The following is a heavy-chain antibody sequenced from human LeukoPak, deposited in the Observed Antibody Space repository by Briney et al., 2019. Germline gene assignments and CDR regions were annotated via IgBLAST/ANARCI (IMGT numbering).Heavy chain of an antibody. Sequence: GGSLRLSCAASGFTFSSHWMSWVRQAPGRGLEWVANINEDGSKKYYMESVKGRFTISRDNAEQSLYLQMDSLRGEDTAVYYCARDGHYDILTGYFQDWGQGTLVTVSS. CDR2: INEDGSKK. CDR3: ARDGHYDILTGYFQD. J-gene: IGHJ1*01. CDR1: GFTFSSHW. D-gene: IGHD3-9*01. V-gene: IGHV3-7*03.